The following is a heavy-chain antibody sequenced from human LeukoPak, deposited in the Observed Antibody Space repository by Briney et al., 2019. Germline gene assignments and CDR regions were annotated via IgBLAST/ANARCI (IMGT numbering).Heavy chain of an antibody. CDR3: ARDRPSFDYYGSGSYSLQIDY. Sequence: ASVKVSCKASGYTFTSYGISWVRQAPGQGLEWMGWISAYNGNTNYAQKLQGRVTMTTDTSTSTAYMELRSLRSDDTAVYYCARDRPSFDYYGSGSYSLQIDYWGQGTLVTVSS. J-gene: IGHJ4*02. CDR2: ISAYNGNT. CDR1: GYTFTSYG. V-gene: IGHV1-18*01. D-gene: IGHD3-10*01.